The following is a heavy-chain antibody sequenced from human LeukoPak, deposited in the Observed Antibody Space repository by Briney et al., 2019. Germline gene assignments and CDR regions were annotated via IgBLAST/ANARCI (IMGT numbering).Heavy chain of an antibody. CDR1: DDSISNNTYY. D-gene: IGHD5-24*01. J-gene: IGHJ4*02. Sequence: PSETLSLTCTVSDDSISNNTYYWGWIRQHPGRGLEWIGFIHSGVSTYYNPSLKSRVTISVDTSQNQFSPKLTSVTAADTAVYYCAIGNGYNSRYFDYWGQGTLVTVSS. CDR3: AIGNGYNSRYFDY. V-gene: IGHV4-31*03. CDR2: IHSGVST.